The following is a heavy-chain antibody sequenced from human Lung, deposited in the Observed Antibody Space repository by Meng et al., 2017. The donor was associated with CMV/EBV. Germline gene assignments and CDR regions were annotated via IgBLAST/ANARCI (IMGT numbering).Heavy chain of an antibody. V-gene: IGHV4-34*01. D-gene: IGHD2-2*01. Sequence: GPLRLSFAVYCGSFSGYYWSWIRQPPGKGLEWIGEINHSGSTNYNPSLKSRVTISVDTSKNQFSLKLSSVTAADTAVYYCARALVVPAASLDYWGRGTLVTVSS. J-gene: IGHJ4*02. CDR1: CGSFSGYY. CDR3: ARALVVPAASLDY. CDR2: INHSGST.